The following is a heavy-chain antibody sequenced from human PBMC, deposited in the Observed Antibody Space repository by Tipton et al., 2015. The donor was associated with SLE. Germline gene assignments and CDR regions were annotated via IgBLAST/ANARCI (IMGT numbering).Heavy chain of an antibody. CDR1: GDSISSKTYF. J-gene: IGHJ4*02. V-gene: IGHV4-39*07. Sequence: GLVKPSETLSLACTVSGDSISSKTYFWGWIRQAPGKGLEWVGCMRRGGRTDYNPSLKSRVAMTVDTSRNQMSLILNSVSLADTAVYYCARGGGDISSCQDFDRWGQGTLVTVSS. CDR3: ARGGGDISSCQDFDR. D-gene: IGHD6-13*01. CDR2: MRRGGRT.